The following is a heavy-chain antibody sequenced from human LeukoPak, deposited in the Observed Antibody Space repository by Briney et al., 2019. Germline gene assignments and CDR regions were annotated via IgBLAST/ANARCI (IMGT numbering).Heavy chain of an antibody. D-gene: IGHD6-19*01. CDR2: ISGSGGST. CDR3: AKDIKFLLAGGSEYFQH. J-gene: IGHJ1*01. CDR1: GFTFSSYA. Sequence: GGSLRLSCAASGFTFSSYAMSWVRQAPGKGLDWVSGISGSGGSTYYADSVKGRFTISRDNSKKTLYPQMNSLRAEDTAVYYCAKDIKFLLAGGSEYFQHWGQGTLVTVSS. V-gene: IGHV3-23*01.